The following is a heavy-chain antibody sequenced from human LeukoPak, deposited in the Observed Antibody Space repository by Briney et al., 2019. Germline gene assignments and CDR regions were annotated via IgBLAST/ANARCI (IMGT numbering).Heavy chain of an antibody. CDR2: MSTSGST. V-gene: IGHV4-4*07. CDR3: ARETSSSWSRSFDS. D-gene: IGHD6-13*01. Sequence: SETLSLICNVSGGSISRYYWSWIRQPAGKGLEWIGRMSTSGSTNYNPSPSLKSRVNMSVDTSKNQFSLNLTSVTAADTAVYYCARETSSSWSRSFDSWGQGTPVTVSS. J-gene: IGHJ5*01. CDR1: GGSISRYY.